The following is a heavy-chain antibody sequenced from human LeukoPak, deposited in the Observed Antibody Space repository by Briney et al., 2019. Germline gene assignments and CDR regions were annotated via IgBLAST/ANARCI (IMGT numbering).Heavy chain of an antibody. V-gene: IGHV4-34*01. Sequence: PSETLSLTCAVYGGSFSGYYWTWIRQPPGKGLEWIGEIHYSGSATYNPSLKSRVTISIDTSKNQFSLRLSSVTAADTAVYYCARVDRTMVLGPSYFDYWGQGTLVTVSS. CDR1: GGSFSGYY. J-gene: IGHJ4*02. CDR2: IHYSGSA. CDR3: ARVDRTMVLGPSYFDY. D-gene: IGHD5-18*01.